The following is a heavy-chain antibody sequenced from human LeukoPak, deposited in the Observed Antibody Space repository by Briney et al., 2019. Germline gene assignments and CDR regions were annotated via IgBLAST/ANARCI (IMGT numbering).Heavy chain of an antibody. J-gene: IGHJ5*02. CDR3: AREDYGDYLAGFDP. CDR1: GFTFSSYA. CDR2: ISYDGSNK. D-gene: IGHD4-17*01. Sequence: HPGRSLRPSCAASGFTFSSYAMHWVRQAPGKGLEWVAVISYDGSNKYYADSVKGRFTISRDNSKNTLYLQMNSLRAEDTAVYYCAREDYGDYLAGFDPWGQGTLVTVSS. V-gene: IGHV3-30*04.